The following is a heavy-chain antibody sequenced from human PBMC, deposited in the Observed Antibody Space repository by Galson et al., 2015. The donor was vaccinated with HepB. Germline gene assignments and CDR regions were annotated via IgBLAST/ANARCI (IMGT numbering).Heavy chain of an antibody. D-gene: IGHD6-6*01. CDR3: AREAEYSSSGLYYYYGMDV. V-gene: IGHV4-59*01. CDR2: IYYSGST. CDR1: GGSISSYY. Sequence: LSLTCTASGGSISSYYWSWIRQPPGKGLEWIGYIYYSGSTNYNPSLKSRVTISVDTSKNQFSLKLSSVTAADTAVYYCAREAEYSSSGLYYYYGMDVWGQGTTVTVSS. J-gene: IGHJ6*02.